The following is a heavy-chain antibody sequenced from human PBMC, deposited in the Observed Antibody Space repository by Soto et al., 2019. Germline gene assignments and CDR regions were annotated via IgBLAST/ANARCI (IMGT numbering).Heavy chain of an antibody. CDR3: ARGASVYKTPVTTAYYCYGMDV. J-gene: IGHJ6*02. D-gene: IGHD4-17*01. V-gene: IGHV1-69*01. Sequence: QVQLVQSGAEVKKPGSSVKVSCKASGGTFSSYAISWVRQAPGQGLEWMGGIIPIFGTTNYAQKCQGRVTITADESTGTAYMELSSLRSEDTAVYYCARGASVYKTPVTTAYYCYGMDVWGQGTTVTVSS. CDR2: IIPIFGTT. CDR1: GGTFSSYA.